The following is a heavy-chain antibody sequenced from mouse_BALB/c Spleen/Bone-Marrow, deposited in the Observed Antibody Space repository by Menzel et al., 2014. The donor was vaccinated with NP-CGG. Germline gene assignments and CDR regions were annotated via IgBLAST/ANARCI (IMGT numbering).Heavy chain of an antibody. D-gene: IGHD1-1*01. CDR1: GYTFTNYY. CDR2: ISPSNGGT. V-gene: IGHV1S81*02. J-gene: IGHJ4*01. Sequence: VQLQQSGAELVKPGASVKLSCKASGYTFTNYYIYWVKQRPGQGLEWIGGISPSNGGTKFNEKFKNKATLTIDKSSSTAYIQLSSLTSEDSAVYYCSRHYHSTPYYAMDYWGQGTSVTVSS. CDR3: SRHYHSTPYYAMDY.